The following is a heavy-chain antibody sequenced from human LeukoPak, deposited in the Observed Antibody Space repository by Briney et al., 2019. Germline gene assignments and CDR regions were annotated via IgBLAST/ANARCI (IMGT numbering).Heavy chain of an antibody. J-gene: IGHJ4*02. CDR2: IKQDGSEK. D-gene: IGHD6-19*01. V-gene: IGHV3-7*01. Sequence: GGSLRLSCAASGFTFSSYWMSWVRQAPGKGLEWVANIKQDGSEKYYVDSVKGRFTISRDNAKNSLYLQMNSLRAEDTAVYYCARADSSGWYGPGYYFDYWGQGTLVTVSS. CDR3: ARADSSGWYGPGYYFDY. CDR1: GFTFSSYW.